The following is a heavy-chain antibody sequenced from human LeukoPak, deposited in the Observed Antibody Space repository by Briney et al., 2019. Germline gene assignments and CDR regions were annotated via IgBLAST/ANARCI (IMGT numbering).Heavy chain of an antibody. CDR2: IESKAVGGTT. J-gene: IGHJ4*02. Sequence: PGGSLRLSCAASGFTFSNAWMSWVRQAPGKGLEWVGRIESKAVGGTTDYAAPVKGRFTVSRDDSKNTLYLQMNSLKTDDTAMYYCTTDDPINRSWGQGTLVTVSS. V-gene: IGHV3-15*04. CDR3: TTDDPINRS. CDR1: GFTFSNAW.